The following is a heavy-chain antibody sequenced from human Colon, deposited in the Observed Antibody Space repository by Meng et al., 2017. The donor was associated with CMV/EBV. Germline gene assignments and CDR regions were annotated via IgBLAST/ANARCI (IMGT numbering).Heavy chain of an antibody. CDR3: ARMQVLLANSNYHDLDV. D-gene: IGHD3-3*01. CDR1: GASVSSGSYY. CDR2: VHSSGSA. J-gene: IGHJ6*02. Sequence: SETLSLTCTVSGASVSSGSYYWSWIRQSPGKGLEYIGYVHSSGSADYNPSLKSRVSVSLDTSRNQFSLSLNSVTAADTAVYYCARMQVLLANSNYHDLDVWGQGTTVTVSS. V-gene: IGHV4-61*01.